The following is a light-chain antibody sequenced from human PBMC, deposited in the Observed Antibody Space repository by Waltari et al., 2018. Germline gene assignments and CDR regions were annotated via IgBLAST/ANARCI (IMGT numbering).Light chain of an antibody. J-gene: IGLJ3*02. Sequence: QSVLTQPPSVSGTPGQRVTMSCSGSTSNIGKNYVFWYQQLPGAAPKLLISRTTPRPSGVPDRFSGSTSGTSASLAITDLRSEDEADYYCASWDASLSAGVFGGGTKLTVL. CDR1: TSNIGKNY. CDR3: ASWDASLSAGV. CDR2: RTT. V-gene: IGLV1-47*01.